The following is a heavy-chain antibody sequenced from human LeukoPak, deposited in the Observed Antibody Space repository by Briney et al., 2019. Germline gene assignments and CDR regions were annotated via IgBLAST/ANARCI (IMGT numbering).Heavy chain of an antibody. Sequence: GGSLRLSCAASGFTFSSYAMSWVRQAPGKGLDWVSAISGSGGSIYYADSVKGRFTISRDNSKNTLYMQMNSLRAEDTAVYYCAKDRSGDYYFDYWGQGTLVTVSS. CDR3: AKDRSGDYYFDY. V-gene: IGHV3-23*01. D-gene: IGHD4-17*01. CDR2: ISGSGGSI. J-gene: IGHJ4*02. CDR1: GFTFSSYA.